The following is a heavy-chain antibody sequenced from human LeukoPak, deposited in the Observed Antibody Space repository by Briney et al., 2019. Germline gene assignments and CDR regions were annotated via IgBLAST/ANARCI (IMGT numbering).Heavy chain of an antibody. Sequence: SETLSLTCTVSGGSISSGGYYWSWIRPHPGKGLEWIGYIYYSGSTYYNPSLKSRVTISVDTSKNQFSLKLSSVTAADTAVYYCARESGYSGYDQGFDYWGQGTLVTVSS. D-gene: IGHD5-12*01. J-gene: IGHJ4*02. CDR2: IYYSGST. CDR3: ARESGYSGYDQGFDY. V-gene: IGHV4-31*03. CDR1: GGSISSGGYY.